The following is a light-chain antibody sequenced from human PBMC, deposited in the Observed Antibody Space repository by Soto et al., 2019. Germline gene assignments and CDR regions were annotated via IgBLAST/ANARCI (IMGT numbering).Light chain of an antibody. CDR1: QSVYSY. J-gene: IGKJ4*01. CDR3: QQRSNWPLT. Sequence: EIVLTQSPATLSLSPGERATLSCRASQSVYSYLAWYQQKPGQAPRLLIYDASNRATGIPPRFSGSGSGTDFTLTIDSLEPDDFEVYYCQQRSNWPLTFGGGTKVDIK. V-gene: IGKV3-11*01. CDR2: DAS.